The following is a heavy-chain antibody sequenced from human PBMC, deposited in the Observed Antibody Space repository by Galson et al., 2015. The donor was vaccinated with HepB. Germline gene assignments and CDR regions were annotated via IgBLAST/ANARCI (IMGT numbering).Heavy chain of an antibody. CDR3: ASLIAAPRGDY. Sequence: SCKASGGTFSSYAISWVRQAPGQGLEWMGGIIPLFGSANYAQKFQGRVTITADKSTSTAYMELSSLRSEDTAVYYCASLIAAPRGDYWGQGTLVTVSS. J-gene: IGHJ4*02. CDR2: IIPLFGSA. D-gene: IGHD6-6*01. V-gene: IGHV1-69*06. CDR1: GGTFSSYA.